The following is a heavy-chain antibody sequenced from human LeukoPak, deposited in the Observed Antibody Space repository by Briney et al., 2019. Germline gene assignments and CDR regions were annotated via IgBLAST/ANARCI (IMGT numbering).Heavy chain of an antibody. D-gene: IGHD1-26*01. V-gene: IGHV3-53*01. Sequence: GGSLRLSCAASGFSVGSNYMNWVRQAPGKGLEWVSILYSGDSTYYADSVKGRFIVSRDNSKNTLFLQMNALRVEDTAVYYCARAAQGRSNKYYYYYYMDVWGKGTTVTVSS. CDR1: GFSVGSNY. J-gene: IGHJ6*03. CDR2: LYSGDST. CDR3: ARAAQGRSNKYYYYYYMDV.